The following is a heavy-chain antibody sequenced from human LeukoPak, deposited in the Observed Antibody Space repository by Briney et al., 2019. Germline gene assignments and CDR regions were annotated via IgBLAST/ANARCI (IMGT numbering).Heavy chain of an antibody. V-gene: IGHV3-21*01. J-gene: IGHJ6*02. CDR2: ISSSSSYI. Sequence: GGSLRLSCAASGFTFSSYSMNWVRQAPGKGLEWVSSISSSSSYIYYADSVKGRFTISRDNAKNSLYLQMNSLRAEDTAVYYCARGQRYYYGMDVWGQGTTVTVSS. CDR1: GFTFSSYS. CDR3: ARGQRYYYGMDV.